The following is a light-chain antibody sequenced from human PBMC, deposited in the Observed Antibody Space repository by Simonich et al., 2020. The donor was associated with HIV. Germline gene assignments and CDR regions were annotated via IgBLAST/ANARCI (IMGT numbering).Light chain of an antibody. CDR1: QDISSY. CDR3: QQANSFPLT. Sequence: DIQLTQSPSFLSASVGDRVTITCRASQDISSYLAWYQQKPGEAPKLLIYAASTLQSGVPSRFSGSGSGTDFTLTISSLQPEDFATYYCQQANSFPLTFGGGTKVEIK. V-gene: IGKV1-9*01. J-gene: IGKJ4*01. CDR2: AAS.